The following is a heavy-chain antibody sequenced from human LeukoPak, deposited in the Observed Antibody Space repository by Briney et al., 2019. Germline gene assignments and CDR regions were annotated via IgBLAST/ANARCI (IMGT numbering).Heavy chain of an antibody. CDR2: ISSSGSTT. J-gene: IGHJ4*02. D-gene: IGHD4-23*01. V-gene: IGHV3-11*01. Sequence: GGSLRLSCAASGFTFSDYYMSWIRQAPGKGLGWVSYISSSGSTTYYADSVKGRFTISRDNAKNSLYLQMNSLRAEDTAVYYCARALGGGNSVYFDYWGQGTLVTVSS. CDR1: GFTFSDYY. CDR3: ARALGGGNSVYFDY.